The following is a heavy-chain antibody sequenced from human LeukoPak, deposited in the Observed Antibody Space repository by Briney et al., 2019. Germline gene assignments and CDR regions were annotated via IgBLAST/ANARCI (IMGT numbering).Heavy chain of an antibody. V-gene: IGHV1-69*06. J-gene: IGHJ4*02. CDR2: TIPVFCTT. Sequence: GSAVKVSCKASGCTFSSYVFSGLGLTPGQGREWLGGTIPVFCTTTYAQKFQAKVTMTVDKSTNTHFLEVSSLTGNDTAGYYCARCSPGDSSNFYAVLQYWGQGTQVTVST. CDR1: GCTFSSYV. D-gene: IGHD3-22*01. CDR3: ARCSPGDSSNFYAVLQY.